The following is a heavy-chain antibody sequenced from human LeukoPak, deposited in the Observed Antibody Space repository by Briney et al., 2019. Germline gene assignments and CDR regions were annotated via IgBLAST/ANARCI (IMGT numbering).Heavy chain of an antibody. CDR1: GGSFSGYS. CDR3: ARVSDWGHFDY. D-gene: IGHD7-27*01. Sequence: SETLSLTCAVYGGSFSGYSWSWIRQPPGKGLEWIGEINHSGSTNYNPSLKSRVTISVDTSKNQFSLKLSSVTAADTAVYYCARVSDWGHFDYWGQGTLVTVSS. J-gene: IGHJ4*02. CDR2: INHSGST. V-gene: IGHV4-34*01.